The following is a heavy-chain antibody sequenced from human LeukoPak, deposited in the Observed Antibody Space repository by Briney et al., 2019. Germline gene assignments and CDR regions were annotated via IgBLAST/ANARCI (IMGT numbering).Heavy chain of an antibody. J-gene: IGHJ4*02. CDR3: AREYFDWLSMTAFDY. D-gene: IGHD3-9*01. CDR2: IKQDGSEK. CDR1: GFSFSSYA. V-gene: IGHV3-7*01. Sequence: PGGSLRLSCATSGFSFSSYAMSWVRQAPGKGLEWVANIKQDGSEKYYVDSVKGRFTISRDNAKNSLYLQMNSLRAEDTAVYYCAREYFDWLSMTAFDYWGQGTLVTVSS.